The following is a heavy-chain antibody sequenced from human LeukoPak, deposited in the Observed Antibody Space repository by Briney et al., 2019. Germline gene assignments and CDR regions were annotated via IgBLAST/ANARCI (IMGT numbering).Heavy chain of an antibody. CDR3: ARGQGTSGGLIDW. D-gene: IGHD1/OR15-1a*01. J-gene: IGHJ4*02. V-gene: IGHV3-48*03. CDR1: EFTFSSFE. CDR2: ISSSGTTI. Sequence: GGSLRLSCAASEFTFSSFEMNWVRQAPGKGPEWVSYISSSGTTIYYADSVRGRFTISRDNAKNSLYLQLNSLRDEDTAVYYCARGQGTSGGLIDWWGQGTLVTVSS.